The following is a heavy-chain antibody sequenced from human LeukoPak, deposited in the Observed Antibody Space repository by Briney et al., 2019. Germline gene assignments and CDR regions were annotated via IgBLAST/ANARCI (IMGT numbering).Heavy chain of an antibody. CDR3: ARDHYYDSSGIPGY. Sequence: PGGSLRLSCAASGFTFSDYYMSWIRQAPGKGLEWVSYISSSGSTIYYADSVKGRFTISRDNAKNSLYLQMNSLRAEDTAVYDCARDHYYDSSGIPGYWGQGTLVTVSS. CDR1: GFTFSDYY. CDR2: ISSSGSTI. D-gene: IGHD3-22*01. J-gene: IGHJ4*02. V-gene: IGHV3-11*01.